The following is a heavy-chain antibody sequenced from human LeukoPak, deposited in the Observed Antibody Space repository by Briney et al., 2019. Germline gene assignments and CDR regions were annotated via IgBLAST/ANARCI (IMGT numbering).Heavy chain of an antibody. Sequence: GGSLRLSCAASGFTFSSYWMNWVRQAPGKGLEWVPAISGSGGSTYYADSVKGRFTISRDNSKNTLYLQMNSLRAEDTAVYYCARRYSGTYDPWGQGTLVTVSS. J-gene: IGHJ5*02. CDR2: ISGSGGST. CDR3: ARRYSGTYDP. D-gene: IGHD5-12*01. CDR1: GFTFSSYW. V-gene: IGHV3-23*01.